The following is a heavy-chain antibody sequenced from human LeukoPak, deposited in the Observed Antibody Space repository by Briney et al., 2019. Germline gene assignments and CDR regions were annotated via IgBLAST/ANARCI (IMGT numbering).Heavy chain of an antibody. Sequence: GSLRLSCAASGFSFSSYEMSCVRPAPGEGLGWGSSISTSGSTINYADSVKGRFTISRDNGKNSLYLQMNSLRAEDTGVYYCARPLTIAAARNCYYYYGMDVWGKGTTVTVSS. D-gene: IGHD6-25*01. CDR2: ISTSGSTI. V-gene: IGHV3-48*03. CDR1: GFSFSSYE. CDR3: ARPLTIAAARNCYYYYGMDV. J-gene: IGHJ6*04.